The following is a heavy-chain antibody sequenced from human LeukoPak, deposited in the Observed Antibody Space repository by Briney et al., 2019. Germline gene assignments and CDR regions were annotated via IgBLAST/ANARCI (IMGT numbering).Heavy chain of an antibody. CDR2: IDWDEDK. V-gene: IGHV2-70*04. D-gene: IGHD4/OR15-4a*01. CDR3: ARLQGATIGAKWFDP. CDR1: GFSLTTTGMR. Sequence: SGPALVKPTQTLTLTCTFSGFSLTTTGMRVSWIRQPPGKALEWLARIDWDEDKFYSTSLKTRLTISKDTSKNQVVLTMTNMDPVDTATYYCARLQGATIGAKWFDPWGQGTLVTVSS. J-gene: IGHJ5*02.